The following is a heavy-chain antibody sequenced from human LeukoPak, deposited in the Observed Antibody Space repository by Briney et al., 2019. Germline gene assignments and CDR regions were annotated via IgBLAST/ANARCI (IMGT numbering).Heavy chain of an antibody. CDR2: INSDGSST. J-gene: IGHJ3*02. Sequence: GGSLRLSCAASGFTFNIYWIHWVRQVPGKGLVWVSRINSDGSSTTYADSVKGRFTISRDNAENTVYLQMNSLRAEDTSIYYCARHVVVAATDAFDIWGQGTMVTVSP. V-gene: IGHV3-74*01. CDR3: ARHVVVAATDAFDI. D-gene: IGHD2-15*01. CDR1: GFTFNIYW.